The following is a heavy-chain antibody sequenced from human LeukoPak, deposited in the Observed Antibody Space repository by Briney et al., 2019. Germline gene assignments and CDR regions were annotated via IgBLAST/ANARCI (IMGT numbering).Heavy chain of an antibody. CDR3: VKDLWRQYDY. CDR2: ISSNGGST. D-gene: IGHD3-3*01. V-gene: IGHV3-64D*06. Sequence: GGSLRLSCSAFGFTFRSYAMHWVRQAPGKGLEYVSAISSNGGSTYYADSVKGRFTISRDNSKNTLYLQMSSLRAEDTAVYYCVKDLWRQYDYWGQGTLVTVSS. J-gene: IGHJ4*02. CDR1: GFTFRSYA.